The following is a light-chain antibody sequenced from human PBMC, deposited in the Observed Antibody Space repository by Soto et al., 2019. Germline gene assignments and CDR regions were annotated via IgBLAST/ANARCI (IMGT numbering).Light chain of an antibody. V-gene: IGKV3-20*01. Sequence: EIVLTQSPGTLSLSPGERATLSCRASQSVSNNYLAWYQQKPGQAPRLLIYGASNRATGIPDRFSGRGSVTDFTLNISRMEPEDFAVYYCQQYCSSGTFGQGTKVEVK. CDR3: QQYCSSGT. CDR1: QSVSNNY. J-gene: IGKJ1*01. CDR2: GAS.